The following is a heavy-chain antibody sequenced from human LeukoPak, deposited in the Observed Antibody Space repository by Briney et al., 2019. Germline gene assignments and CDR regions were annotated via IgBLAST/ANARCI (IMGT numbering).Heavy chain of an antibody. J-gene: IGHJ4*02. V-gene: IGHV1-24*01. Sequence: ASVKVSCKASGYTFTGNYIHWVRQAPGKGLEWMGGFDPADDKTIFAQKFQGRVTLTEDTSTDTAYMELSSLRSEDTAVYYCARGLDLGRGAYWGQGTLVTVSS. CDR3: ARGLDLGRGAY. D-gene: IGHD7-27*01. CDR2: FDPADDKT. CDR1: GYTFTGNY.